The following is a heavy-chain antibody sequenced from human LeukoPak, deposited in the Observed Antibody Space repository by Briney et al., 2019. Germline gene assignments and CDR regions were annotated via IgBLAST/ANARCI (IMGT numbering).Heavy chain of an antibody. CDR2: ISSSGSTI. J-gene: IGHJ6*04. D-gene: IGHD3-10*01. Sequence: GGSLRLSCAASGFTFSSYGMNWVRQAPGKGLEWVSYISSSGSTIYYADSVKGRFTISRDNAKNSLYLQMNSLRAEDTAVYYCARDKVVLWFGASQSYYYYGMDVWGKGTTVTVSS. CDR1: GFTFSSYG. CDR3: ARDKVVLWFGASQSYYYYGMDV. V-gene: IGHV3-48*03.